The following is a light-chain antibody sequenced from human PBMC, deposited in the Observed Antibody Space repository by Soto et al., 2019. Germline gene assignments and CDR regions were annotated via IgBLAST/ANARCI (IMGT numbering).Light chain of an antibody. V-gene: IGLV2-14*01. J-gene: IGLJ1*01. Sequence: QSVLTQPASVSGSPGQSITISCTGTSSDVGGYNYVSWYQQHPGKAPKLVIYEVTKRPSGVSNRFSGSKSGNTASLTISGLQADDEADYYCKSYGSSPSANFVFGTGTKVTVL. CDR3: KSYGSSPSANFV. CDR1: SSDVGGYNY. CDR2: EVT.